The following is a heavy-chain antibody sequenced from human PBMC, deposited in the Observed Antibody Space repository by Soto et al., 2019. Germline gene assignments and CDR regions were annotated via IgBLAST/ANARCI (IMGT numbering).Heavy chain of an antibody. D-gene: IGHD5-12*01. CDR3: ALAGLHRGTCFDS. Sequence: ASVKVSCKASGYTFTSYYMHWVRQAPGQGLEWMGIINPSGGSTSYAQKFQGRVTMTRDTSTSTVYMELSSLRSEDTAVYYCALAGLHRGTCFDSWGQGTLATVSS. J-gene: IGHJ4*02. CDR1: GYTFTSYY. V-gene: IGHV1-46*01. CDR2: INPSGGST.